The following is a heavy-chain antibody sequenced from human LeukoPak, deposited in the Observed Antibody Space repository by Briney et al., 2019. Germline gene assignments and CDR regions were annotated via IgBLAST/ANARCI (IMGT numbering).Heavy chain of an antibody. CDR1: GFTVSSNY. V-gene: IGHV3-66*01. D-gene: IGHD3-10*01. CDR2: IYSSGST. CDR3: AREALGGGGY. J-gene: IGHJ4*02. Sequence: GGSLRLSCAASGFTVSSNYMTWVRQAPGKGLEWLSIIYSSGSTYYAESVKGRFTISRDNSKKTLYLQMNSLRAEDTAVYYCAREALGGGGYWGQGTLVTVSS.